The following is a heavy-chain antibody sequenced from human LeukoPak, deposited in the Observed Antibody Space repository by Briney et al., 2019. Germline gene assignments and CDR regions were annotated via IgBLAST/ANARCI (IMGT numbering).Heavy chain of an antibody. CDR2: TYYSGDT. V-gene: IGHV4-59*01. Sequence: SETLSLTSTVSNGSISSYYWTWIRQSPGKGLEWIGYTYYSGDTNRNPSLKSRVTISLDTSKNQFSLKLNSVTAADTAVYYCARGARGGRGNKGVWDSWSQGTLVTVSS. J-gene: IGHJ4*02. D-gene: IGHD2/OR15-2a*01. CDR3: ARGARGGRGNKGVWDS. CDR1: NGSISSYY.